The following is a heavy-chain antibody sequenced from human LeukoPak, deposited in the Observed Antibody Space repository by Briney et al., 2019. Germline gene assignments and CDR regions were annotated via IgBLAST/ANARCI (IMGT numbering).Heavy chain of an antibody. CDR3: AKDRWLQGYFDY. Sequence: GGSLRLSCAASGFTFSSYAMSWVRQAPGKGLEWVSTISNSDSSTYYTDLVKGRFTISRDNSENTLYLQMNSLRAEDTAVYYCAKDRWLQGYFDYWGQGTLVTVSS. D-gene: IGHD5-24*01. J-gene: IGHJ4*02. V-gene: IGHV3-23*01. CDR2: ISNSDSST. CDR1: GFTFSSYA.